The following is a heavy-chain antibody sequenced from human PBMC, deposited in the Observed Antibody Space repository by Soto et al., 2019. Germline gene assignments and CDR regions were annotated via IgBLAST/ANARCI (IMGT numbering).Heavy chain of an antibody. CDR1: GFTFSSYG. J-gene: IGHJ4*02. Sequence: QVQLVESGGGVVQPGRSLRLSCAASGFTFSSYGMHWVRQAPGKGLEWVARIWYDGSNKYYVDSVKGRFTISRDNSKNTHYLQMNSLRDEDTAVYYCARERWGAEYWGQGTLVTVSS. CDR3: ARERWGAEY. CDR2: IWYDGSNK. V-gene: IGHV3-33*01. D-gene: IGHD1-26*01.